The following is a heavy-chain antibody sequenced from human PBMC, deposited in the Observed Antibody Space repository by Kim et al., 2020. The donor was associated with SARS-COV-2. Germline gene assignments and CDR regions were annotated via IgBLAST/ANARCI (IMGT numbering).Heavy chain of an antibody. CDR2: INPDASNI. Sequence: GGSLRLSCAASGFDFSNNWMLWVRQSPGEGLVWVSRINPDASNIRYADSVKGRFTISRDNAKNTLYLQMNSLRADDTAVYYCAKDLHRNQVSHWGQGSLVTVSS. D-gene: IGHD1-1*01. CDR3: AKDLHRNQVSH. J-gene: IGHJ4*02. CDR1: GFDFSNNW. V-gene: IGHV3-74*01.